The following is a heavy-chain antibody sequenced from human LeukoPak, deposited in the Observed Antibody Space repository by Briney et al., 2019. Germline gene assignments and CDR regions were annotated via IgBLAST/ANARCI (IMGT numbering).Heavy chain of an antibody. V-gene: IGHV3-73*01. CDR1: GFTFSGSA. J-gene: IGHJ6*02. CDR3: TRGDGYNWEYYYYYYGMDV. Sequence: GGSLRLSCAASGFTFSGSAMHWVRQASGKGLEWVGRIRSKANSYATAYAASVKGRFTISRDDSRNTAYLQMNSLKTEDTAVYYCTRGDGYNWEYYYYYYGMDVWGQGTTVTVSS. D-gene: IGHD5-24*01. CDR2: IRSKANSYAT.